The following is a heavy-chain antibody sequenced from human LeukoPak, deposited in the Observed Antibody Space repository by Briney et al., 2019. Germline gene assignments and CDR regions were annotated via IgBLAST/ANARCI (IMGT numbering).Heavy chain of an antibody. D-gene: IGHD3-10*01. CDR3: ARGIIWFDP. CDR2: IYYTGST. CDR1: GDSISSYY. Sequence: SETLSLTCTVSGDSISSYYWSWIRQPPGKGLEWIGYIYYTGSTNYNPSLKSRVTISIDTSNNQFSLRLSSVTAADTAVYYCARGIIWFDPWGQGTLVTVSS. V-gene: IGHV4-59*01. J-gene: IGHJ5*02.